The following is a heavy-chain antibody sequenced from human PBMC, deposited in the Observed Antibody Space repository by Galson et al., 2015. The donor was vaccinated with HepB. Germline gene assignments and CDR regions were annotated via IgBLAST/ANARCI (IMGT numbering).Heavy chain of an antibody. V-gene: IGHV3-53*04. CDR1: GFTVSSNY. J-gene: IGHJ2*01. D-gene: IGHD3-22*01. CDR3: ARDRRDYYDSWYFDL. Sequence: SLRLSCAASGFTVSSNYMSWVRQAPGKGLEWVSVIYSGGSTYYADSVKGRFTISRHNSKNTLYLQMNSLRAEDTAVYYCARDRRDYYDSWYFDLWGRGTLVTVSS. CDR2: IYSGGST.